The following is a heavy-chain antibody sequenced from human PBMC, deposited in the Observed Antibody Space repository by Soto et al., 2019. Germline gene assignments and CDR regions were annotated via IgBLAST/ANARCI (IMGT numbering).Heavy chain of an antibody. Sequence: QVQLVQSGAEVKKPGSSVKVSCKASGGTFSSYAISWVRQAPGQGLEWMGGIIPIFGTANYAQKFQGRVTINADESTSTGLKELSSLRSEDTGVYYCAGAKYSSPSGGNYFDYWGQGTLVTVSS. J-gene: IGHJ4*02. CDR1: GGTFSSYA. D-gene: IGHD6-6*01. CDR3: AGAKYSSPSGGNYFDY. CDR2: IIPIFGTA. V-gene: IGHV1-69*01.